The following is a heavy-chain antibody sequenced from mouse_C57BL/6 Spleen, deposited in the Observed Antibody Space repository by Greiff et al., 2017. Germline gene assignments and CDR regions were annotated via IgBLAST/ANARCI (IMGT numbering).Heavy chain of an antibody. CDR2: IDPSDSYT. CDR1: GYTFTSYW. Sequence: QVQLQQPGAELVMPGASVKLSCKASGYTFTSYWMHWVKQRPGQGLEWIGEIDPSDSYTNYNQKFKGKSTLTVDKSSSTAYMQLSSLTSEDSAVYYCARRGYYGSSLDFDDWGQGTTLTVSS. CDR3: ARRGYYGSSLDFDD. V-gene: IGHV1-69*01. J-gene: IGHJ2*01. D-gene: IGHD1-1*01.